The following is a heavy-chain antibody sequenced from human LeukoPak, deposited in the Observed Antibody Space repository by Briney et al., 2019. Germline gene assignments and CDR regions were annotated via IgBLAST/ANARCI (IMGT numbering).Heavy chain of an antibody. CDR2: ISSNGGST. J-gene: IGHJ4*02. Sequence: GGSLRLSCSASGFTFSSYAMHWVRQAPGKGLEYVSAISSNGGSTYYADSVKGRFTISRDNSKDTLYLQMNSLRAEDTAVYYCARDGPAAIAYYFDYWGQGTLVTVSS. D-gene: IGHD2-2*02. CDR1: GFTFSSYA. CDR3: ARDGPAAIAYYFDY. V-gene: IGHV3-64*04.